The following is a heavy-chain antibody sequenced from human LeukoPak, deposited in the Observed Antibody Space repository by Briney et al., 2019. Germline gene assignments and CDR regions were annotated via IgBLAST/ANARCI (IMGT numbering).Heavy chain of an antibody. CDR1: GFTFSNAW. J-gene: IGHJ5*02. CDR2: IKSNTDGGTT. D-gene: IGHD5-18*01. Sequence: GGSLRLSCAASGFTFSNAWMSWVRQAPGKGLEWVGRIKSNTDGGTTDYTAPVKGRFTISRDDSKNTLFLQMGSLKTEDTAVYYCTTNLEGDTTMVVDHWGQGILVTVSS. CDR3: TTNLEGDTTMVVDH. V-gene: IGHV3-15*01.